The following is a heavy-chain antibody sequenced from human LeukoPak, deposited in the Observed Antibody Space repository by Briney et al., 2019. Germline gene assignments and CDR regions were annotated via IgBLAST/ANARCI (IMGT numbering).Heavy chain of an antibody. V-gene: IGHV1-2*02. CDR1: GYTFTGYY. Sequence: ASVKVSCKASGYTFTGYYMHWVRQAPGQGLEWMGWINPNSGDTNYAQKFQGRVTVTRDTSISTAYMELSRLRSDATAAYYCARVGSSGWYVHPTLDYWGQGTLVTVSS. CDR3: ARVGSSGWYVHPTLDY. J-gene: IGHJ4*02. CDR2: INPNSGDT. D-gene: IGHD6-19*01.